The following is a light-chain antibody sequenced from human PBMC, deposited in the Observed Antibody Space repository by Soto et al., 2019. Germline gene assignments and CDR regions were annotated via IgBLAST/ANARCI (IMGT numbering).Light chain of an antibody. V-gene: IGLV2-14*03. CDR1: SSDVGGYNY. CDR2: DVS. Sequence: QSVLTQPASVSGSPGQSTTISCTGTSSDVGGYNYVSWYQHHPGKAPKLMIYDVSNRPSGVSNRFSGSKSGNTASLIISGLQAEDEADYYCSSYTSSSTLSTYVFGTGTKLTVL. J-gene: IGLJ1*01. CDR3: SSYTSSSTLSTYV.